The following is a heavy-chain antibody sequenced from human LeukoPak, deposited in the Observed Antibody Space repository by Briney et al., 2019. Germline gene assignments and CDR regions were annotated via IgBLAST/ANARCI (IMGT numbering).Heavy chain of an antibody. CDR2: IIPIFGTA. CDR3: ARQHYYGSGSYENWFDP. D-gene: IGHD3-10*01. J-gene: IGHJ5*02. Sequence: SVKVSCKAFGGSFSSEAISWVRQAPGQGLEWMGGIIPIFGTANYAQKFQGRVTITTDESTSTAYMELSSLRSEDTAVYYCARQHYYGSGSYENWFDPWGQGTLVTVSS. V-gene: IGHV1-69*05. CDR1: GGSFSSEA.